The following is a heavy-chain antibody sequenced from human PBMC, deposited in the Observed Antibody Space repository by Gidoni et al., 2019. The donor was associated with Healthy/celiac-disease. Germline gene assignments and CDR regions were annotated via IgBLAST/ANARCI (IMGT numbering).Heavy chain of an antibody. CDR2: IYHSGST. V-gene: IGHV4-38-2*02. CDR1: GYSISSGYY. Sequence: QVQLQESGPGLVKPSETLSLTCTVSGYSISSGYYWGWIRQPPGKGLEWIGSIYHSGSTYYNPSLKSRVTISVDTSKNQFSLKLSSVTAADTAVYYCARHLVGAGYFDYWGQGTLVTVSS. J-gene: IGHJ4*02. CDR3: ARHLVGAGYFDY. D-gene: IGHD1-26*01.